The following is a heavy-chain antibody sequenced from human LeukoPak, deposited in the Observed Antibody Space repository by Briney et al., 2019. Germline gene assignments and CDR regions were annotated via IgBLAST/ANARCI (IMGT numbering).Heavy chain of an antibody. V-gene: IGHV1-69*13. D-gene: IGHD6-19*01. CDR2: IIPIFGTA. Sequence: GASVKVSCTASGGTFSSYAISWVRQAPGQGLEWMGGIIPIFGTANYAQKFQGRVTITADESTSTAYMELSSLRSEDTAVYYCARGVGQWLTTGRYFDYWGQGTLVTVSS. J-gene: IGHJ4*02. CDR1: GGTFSSYA. CDR3: ARGVGQWLTTGRYFDY.